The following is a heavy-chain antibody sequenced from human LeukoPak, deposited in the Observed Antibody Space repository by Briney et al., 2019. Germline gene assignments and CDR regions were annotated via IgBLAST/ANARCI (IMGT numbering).Heavy chain of an antibody. V-gene: IGHV3-23*01. D-gene: IGHD3-22*01. CDR1: GFTFTSYA. CDR3: ARGGYYDMFDY. J-gene: IGHJ4*02. Sequence: GGSLRLSCAASGFTFTSYAMSWFRQAPGKGLEWVSVISGGGSSTYLADSVKGRCTISRDNSNNTLYLQMNSLRAEDTAVYYCARGGYYDMFDYWGQGTLVTVSS. CDR2: ISGGGSST.